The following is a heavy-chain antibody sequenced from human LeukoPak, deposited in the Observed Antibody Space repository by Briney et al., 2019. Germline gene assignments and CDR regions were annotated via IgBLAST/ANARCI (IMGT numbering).Heavy chain of an antibody. Sequence: TSETLSLTCTVSGGSISSYYWSWIRQPPGKGLEWIGYIYNSGSTNNNPSLKSRVTISVDTSKKQFSLKLSSVTAADTAVYYCARETPYGSGSYPFDYWGQGILVTVSS. CDR3: ARETPYGSGSYPFDY. D-gene: IGHD3-10*01. J-gene: IGHJ4*02. CDR2: IYNSGST. V-gene: IGHV4-59*01. CDR1: GGSISSYY.